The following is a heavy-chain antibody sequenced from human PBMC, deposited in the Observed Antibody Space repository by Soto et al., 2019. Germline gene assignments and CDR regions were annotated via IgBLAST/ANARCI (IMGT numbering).Heavy chain of an antibody. CDR2: ISASGDST. CDR1: GVGFSNYG. V-gene: IGHV3-23*01. J-gene: IGHJ4*02. Sequence: VHLLESGGGLVQPGGSLKLSCATSGVGFSNYGMSWVRQAPGKGLEWVSGISASGDSTYYADPVKGRFTISGDNSKRTLYLQMNSLRAEDTAMYFCATDPRGPDYWGQGTQVTVS. CDR3: ATDPRGPDY.